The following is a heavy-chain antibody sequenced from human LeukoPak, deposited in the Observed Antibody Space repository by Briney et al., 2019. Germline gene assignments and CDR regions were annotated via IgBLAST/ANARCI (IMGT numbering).Heavy chain of an antibody. Sequence: ASVKVSCKASGYTFTGYYMHWVRQAPGQGLEWMGRINPNSGGTNYAQKFQGRVTMTRDTSVSTAYMELSRLRSDDTAVYYLASILYSSGYYSPWEVDYWGQGTLVTVSS. V-gene: IGHV1-2*06. CDR2: INPNSGGT. CDR1: GYTFTGYY. CDR3: ASILYSSGYYSPWEVDY. D-gene: IGHD3-22*01. J-gene: IGHJ4*02.